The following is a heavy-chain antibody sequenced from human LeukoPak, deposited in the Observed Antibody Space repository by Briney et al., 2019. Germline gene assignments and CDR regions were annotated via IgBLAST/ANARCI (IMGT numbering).Heavy chain of an antibody. Sequence: GGSLRLSCAASGLIFSSYAMSWVRQAPGKGLEWVSAISGNGGSTYYAGFVKGRFTISRDNSKNTLYLQVHSLRVEDTAAYYCAKDLRVGAADYWGQGTLVTVSS. J-gene: IGHJ4*02. CDR1: GLIFSSYA. D-gene: IGHD2-15*01. CDR3: AKDLRVGAADY. V-gene: IGHV3-23*01. CDR2: ISGNGGST.